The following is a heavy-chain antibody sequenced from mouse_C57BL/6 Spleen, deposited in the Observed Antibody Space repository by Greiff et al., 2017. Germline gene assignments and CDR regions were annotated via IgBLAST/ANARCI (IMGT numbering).Heavy chain of an antibody. D-gene: IGHD2-3*01. CDR2: IHPNSGST. V-gene: IGHV1-64*01. CDR1: GYTFTSYW. CDR3: ARSLYDGYYEAY. J-gene: IGHJ3*01. Sequence: VQLQQPGAELVKPGASVKLSCKASGYTFTSYWMHWVKQRPGQGLEWIGMIHPNSGSTNYNEKFKSKATLTVDKSSSTAYMQLSSLTSEYSAVYYCARSLYDGYYEAYWGQGTLVTVSA.